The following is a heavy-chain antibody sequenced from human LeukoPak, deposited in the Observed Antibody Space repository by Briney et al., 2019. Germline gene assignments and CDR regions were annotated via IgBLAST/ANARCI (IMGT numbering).Heavy chain of an antibody. Sequence: GGSLRLSCAASGFSISDNFMGWVRETPGKGLGWVSHIFSVGETYSADSVKGRSAISKDNSKNTLHLQMNSLRVEDTAMYYCARDTDYYGSGRQGYFDHWGQGTLVTVSS. CDR2: IFSVGET. J-gene: IGHJ1*01. CDR3: ARDTDYYGSGRQGYFDH. V-gene: IGHV3-66*01. CDR1: GFSISDNF. D-gene: IGHD3-10*01.